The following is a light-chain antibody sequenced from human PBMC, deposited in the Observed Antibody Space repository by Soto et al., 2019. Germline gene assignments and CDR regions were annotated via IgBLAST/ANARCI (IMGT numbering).Light chain of an antibody. CDR3: QQSLSTPLT. Sequence: DIQITQSPSSLSSSVLDRFTITCRASQSISSYLNWFQQKPGKAPKLLIYAASSLQSGVPSRFSGSGSGTDFTLTISSLQPEDFATYYCQQSLSTPLTFGGGTKVDI. V-gene: IGKV1-39*01. J-gene: IGKJ4*01. CDR2: AAS. CDR1: QSISSY.